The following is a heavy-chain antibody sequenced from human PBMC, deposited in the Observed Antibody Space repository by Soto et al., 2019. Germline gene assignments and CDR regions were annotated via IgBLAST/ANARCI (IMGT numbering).Heavy chain of an antibody. CDR1: GCSISSSSYY. V-gene: IGHV4-39*01. J-gene: IGHJ4*02. CDR2: IYYSGST. D-gene: IGHD3-10*02. CDR3: ARHEFDYVSGTGFEY. Sequence: SETLSLTCNFSGCSISSSSYYWGWIRQPPGKGLEWIGSIYYSGSTYYNPSLKSRVTISLDTSKNQFSLRLSSVTAADTAVYYCARHEFDYVSGTGFEYWGQGTLVTVSS.